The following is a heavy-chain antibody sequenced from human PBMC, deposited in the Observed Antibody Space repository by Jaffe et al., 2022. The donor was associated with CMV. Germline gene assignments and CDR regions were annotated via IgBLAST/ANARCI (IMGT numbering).Heavy chain of an antibody. CDR2: ISGSGVTT. Sequence: EVQLLESGGGLVQPGGSLRLSCAASGFTFSNYAMNWVRQAPGKGLEWVSGISGSGVTTYYADSVKGRFTISRDNSKDILYLQMNSLRAEDAAVYHCARSRGPVAGDMDFWGQGTTVTVSS. CDR1: GFTFSNYA. J-gene: IGHJ6*02. CDR3: ARSRGPVAGDMDF. V-gene: IGHV3-23*01. D-gene: IGHD6-13*01.